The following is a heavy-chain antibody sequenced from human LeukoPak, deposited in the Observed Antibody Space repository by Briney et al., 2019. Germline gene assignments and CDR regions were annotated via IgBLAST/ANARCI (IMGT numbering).Heavy chain of an antibody. D-gene: IGHD3-22*01. CDR1: GYTFTSYD. CDR2: INPNSGGT. V-gene: IGHV1-2*02. CDR3: ARYRNYYDSSGYYYVEYFQH. Sequence: ASVKVSCKASGYTFTSYDINWVRQATGQGLEWMGWINPNSGGTNYAQKFQGRVTMTRDTSISTAYMELSRLRSDDTAVYYCARYRNYYDSSGYYYVEYFQHWGQGTLVTVSS. J-gene: IGHJ1*01.